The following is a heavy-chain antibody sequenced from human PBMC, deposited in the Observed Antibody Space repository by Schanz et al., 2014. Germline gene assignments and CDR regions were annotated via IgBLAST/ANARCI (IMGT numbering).Heavy chain of an antibody. CDR1: GFPFNEYG. D-gene: IGHD6-19*01. CDR3: ARDLISSGWYG. V-gene: IGHV3-30*03. CDR2: MSYDGSNK. Sequence: VHLVESGGGLVQPGGSLRLSCAASGFPFNEYGMLWIRQAPGKGLEWVAVMSYDGSNKYYADSVKGRFTISRDTPKNTLYVQMNRLRAEDTAVYYCARDLISSGWYGWGQGTLVTVSS. J-gene: IGHJ4*02.